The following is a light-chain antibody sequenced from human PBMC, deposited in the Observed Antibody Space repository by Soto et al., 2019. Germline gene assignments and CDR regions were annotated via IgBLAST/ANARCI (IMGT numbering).Light chain of an antibody. V-gene: IGKV1-5*03. J-gene: IGKJ1*01. Sequence: DIQMTQSPSTLSASVGESVTITCRASQSIANWLAWCQQKPGKAPRVLIYKASSLASGVPARFSGSGYGKYITTTITNLPPDDLATYYCQQYDSHSVTFGQGTAVEIK. CDR1: QSIANW. CDR3: QQYDSHSVT. CDR2: KAS.